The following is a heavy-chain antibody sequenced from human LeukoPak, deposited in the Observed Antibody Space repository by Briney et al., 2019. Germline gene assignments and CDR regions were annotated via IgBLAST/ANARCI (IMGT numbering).Heavy chain of an antibody. Sequence: SETLSLTCTVSGGSISSYYWSWIRQPPGKGLEWIGYIYYSGSTNYNPSLKSRVTISVDTSKNQFSLKLSSVTAADTAVYYCARAPLSGDSYYYGMDVWGQGTTVTVSS. CDR2: IYYSGST. D-gene: IGHD7-27*01. CDR1: GGSISSYY. CDR3: ARAPLSGDSYYYGMDV. J-gene: IGHJ6*02. V-gene: IGHV4-59*12.